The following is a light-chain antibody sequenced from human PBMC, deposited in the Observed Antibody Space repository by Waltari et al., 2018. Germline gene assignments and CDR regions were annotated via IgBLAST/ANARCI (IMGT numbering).Light chain of an antibody. J-gene: IGLJ3*02. Sequence: QSALTQPRSVSGSPGQSVTISCPGTSSDVGGYNYVSWYQHHPGKATKLIIYDVTKRPSGVPDRFSASKSDNTASLTISGLQAEDEADYYCCSYAGSITVWVFGGGTKLTVL. CDR3: CSYAGSITVWV. V-gene: IGLV2-11*01. CDR2: DVT. CDR1: SSDVGGYNY.